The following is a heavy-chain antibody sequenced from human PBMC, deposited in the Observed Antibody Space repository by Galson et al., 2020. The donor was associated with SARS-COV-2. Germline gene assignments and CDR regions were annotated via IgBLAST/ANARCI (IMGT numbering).Heavy chain of an antibody. D-gene: IGHD3-16*01. CDR1: GYTFTSYY. CDR2: INPSGGTT. CDR3: ARGGPLGELFDLQFGH. Sequence: ASVTVSCKASGYTFTSYYMHWVRQAPGQGLEWMGIINPSGGTTSYAQKFQGRVTMTRDTSTSTVYMELSSLRSEDTAVDYCARGGPLGELFDLQFGHWGQGTLVTVSS. J-gene: IGHJ4*02. V-gene: IGHV1-46*01.